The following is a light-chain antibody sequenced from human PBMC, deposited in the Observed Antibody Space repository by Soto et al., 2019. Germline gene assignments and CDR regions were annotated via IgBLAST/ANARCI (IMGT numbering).Light chain of an antibody. CDR3: QQRNVWPTIT. CDR1: QSIHTS. CDR2: DST. Sequence: VLTQSPATLSLSPGERATLSCRASQSIHTSLAWYQQKPGQPPRLVVYDSTLRANGVPDRFGGSRSGTEFTPTINNLEPEDFAVYYCQQRNVWPTITFGQGTRLDIK. V-gene: IGKV3-11*01. J-gene: IGKJ5*01.